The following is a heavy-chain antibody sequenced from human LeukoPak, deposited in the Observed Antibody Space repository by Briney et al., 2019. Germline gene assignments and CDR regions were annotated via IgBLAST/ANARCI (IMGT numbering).Heavy chain of an antibody. J-gene: IGHJ4*02. CDR2: INAGTGNT. D-gene: IGHD2-21*01. CDR1: GYTFTTYA. CDR3: ARDSYGGASGIEY. V-gene: IGHV1-3*03. Sequence: ASVRVSCKASGYTFTTYAMHWVRQAPGQRLEWMGWINAGTGNTKYSQEFHNRVTITRDTSATTLYMELSSLRSEDMAVYYCARDSYGGASGIEYWGQGTLVTVSS.